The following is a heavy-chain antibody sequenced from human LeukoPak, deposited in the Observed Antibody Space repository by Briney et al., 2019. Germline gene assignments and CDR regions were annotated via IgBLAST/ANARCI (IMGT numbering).Heavy chain of an antibody. V-gene: IGHV1-18*01. J-gene: IGHJ4*02. CDR1: GYTFTSYG. Sequence: ASVKVSCKASGYTFTSYGISWVRQAPGQGLEWMGWISAYNGNTNYAQKLRGRVTMTTDTSTSTAYMELRSLRSDDTAVYYCARDAGIVVVVAAPDFDYWGQGTLVTVSS. D-gene: IGHD2-15*01. CDR2: ISAYNGNT. CDR3: ARDAGIVVVVAAPDFDY.